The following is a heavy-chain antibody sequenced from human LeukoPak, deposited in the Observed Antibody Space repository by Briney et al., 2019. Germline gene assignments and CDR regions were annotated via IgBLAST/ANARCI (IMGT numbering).Heavy chain of an antibody. Sequence: ASVKVSCKASGYTFTSYYMHWVRQAPGQGLEWMGIINPSGGSTSYAQKFQGRVTMTRDTSTSTVYMELSSLRSEDTAVYYCALLAVAGRYFDYWGQGTLVTVSS. J-gene: IGHJ4*02. CDR3: ALLAVAGRYFDY. V-gene: IGHV1-46*01. CDR1: GYTFTSYY. D-gene: IGHD6-19*01. CDR2: INPSGGST.